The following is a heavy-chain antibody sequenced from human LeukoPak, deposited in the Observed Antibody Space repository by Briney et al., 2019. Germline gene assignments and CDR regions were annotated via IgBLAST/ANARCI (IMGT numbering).Heavy chain of an antibody. CDR1: GDSVSSQRAA. V-gene: IGHV6-1*01. J-gene: IGHJ4*02. CDR3: ARYSGLGVPDY. D-gene: IGHD2-21*01. Sequence: SQTLSLSSALSGDSVSSQRAAWNSIRQSPSRGIEWLGRTYYRSKWKNDYSVSVRGRITINPDTSKNQFSLLHNAVTPEDTAVYYCARYSGLGVPDYWGQGTLVTVSS. CDR2: TYYRSKWKN.